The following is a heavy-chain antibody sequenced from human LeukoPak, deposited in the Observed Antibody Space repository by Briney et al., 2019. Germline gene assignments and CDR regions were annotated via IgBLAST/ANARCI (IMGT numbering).Heavy chain of an antibody. V-gene: IGHV3-33*01. CDR3: ARVRRYSSGWYDYFDY. J-gene: IGHJ4*02. D-gene: IGHD6-19*01. CDR1: GFTFSSYG. CDR2: IWYDGSNK. Sequence: GSLRLSCAASGFTFSSYGMHWVRQAPGKGLEWVAVIWYDGSNKYYAASVKGRFTISRDNSKNTLYLQMNSLRAEDTAVYYCARVRRYSSGWYDYFDYWGQGTLVTVSS.